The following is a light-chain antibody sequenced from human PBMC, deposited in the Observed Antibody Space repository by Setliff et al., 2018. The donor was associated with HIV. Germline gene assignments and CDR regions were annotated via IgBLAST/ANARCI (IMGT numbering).Light chain of an antibody. CDR2: WGS. Sequence: DIGLTQSPDSLSLSVGETATIDCKSTQNLFFITNTKHYLSWYQHKPGQPPKLLIYWGSTRASGVPARFRGSGSGTHYTLTISGLQPEDVAVYYCQQYFHSPTFGQGTKV. CDR1: QNLFFITNTKHY. CDR3: QQYFHSPT. V-gene: IGKV4-1*01. J-gene: IGKJ1*01.